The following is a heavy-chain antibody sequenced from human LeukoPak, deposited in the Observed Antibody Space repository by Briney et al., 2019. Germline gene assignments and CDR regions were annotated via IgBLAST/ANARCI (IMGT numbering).Heavy chain of an antibody. D-gene: IGHD6-19*01. CDR1: GYIFSNYA. CDR2: LNNDNGNT. Sequence: GAPVKVSCKASGYIFSNYAMHWVRLAPGQRLEWMGWLNNDNGNTESSQKFQGRVTITWDTSATTAYMELSSLRSEDTAVYYCARGGPNRSGWTLDYWGQGTLVTVSS. CDR3: ARGGPNRSGWTLDY. J-gene: IGHJ4*02. V-gene: IGHV1-3*04.